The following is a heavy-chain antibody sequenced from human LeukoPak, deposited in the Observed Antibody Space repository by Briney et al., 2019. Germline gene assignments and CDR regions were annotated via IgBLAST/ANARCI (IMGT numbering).Heavy chain of an antibody. D-gene: IGHD3-3*01. J-gene: IGHJ5*02. V-gene: IGHV1-2*02. Sequence: ASVKVPCKASGYTFTGYYMHWLRQAPGQGLEWMGWINPNSGGTNYAQKFQGRVTMTRDTSISTAYMELSRLRSDDTAVYYCARDRSYDFWSGYLDPWGQGTLVTVSS. CDR3: ARDRSYDFWSGYLDP. CDR2: INPNSGGT. CDR1: GYTFTGYY.